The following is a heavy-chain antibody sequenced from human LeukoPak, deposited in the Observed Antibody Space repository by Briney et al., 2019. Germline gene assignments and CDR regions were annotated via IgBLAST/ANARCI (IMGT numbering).Heavy chain of an antibody. CDR2: IKPSGGST. CDR1: GSTFTSYF. CDR3: TLFDYGDYDY. D-gene: IGHD4-17*01. J-gene: IGHJ4*02. Sequence: ASVKVACKASGSTFTSYFMHWVRQAPGQGLDWMGIIKPSGGSTNYAQKFQGRVTMTTDTSTSTLYMELSSLRSEDTAVYYCTLFDYGDYDYWGQGTLVTVSS. V-gene: IGHV1-46*01.